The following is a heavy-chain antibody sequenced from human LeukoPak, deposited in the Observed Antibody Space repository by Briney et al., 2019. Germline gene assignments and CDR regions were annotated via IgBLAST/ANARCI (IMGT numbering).Heavy chain of an antibody. CDR3: ARQEDYYYYMDV. CDR2: IYYSGST. J-gene: IGHJ6*03. Sequence: PSETLSLTCTVSGGSIRSDYWSWIRQPPGKGLEWIGYIYYSGSTNYNPSLTSRVTISVDTSKNQFSLKLSSVTAADTAVYYCARQEDYYYYMDVWGKGTTVTISS. CDR1: GGSIRSDY. V-gene: IGHV4-59*01.